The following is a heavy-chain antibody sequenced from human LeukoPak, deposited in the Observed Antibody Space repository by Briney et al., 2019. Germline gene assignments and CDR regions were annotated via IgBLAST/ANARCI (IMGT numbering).Heavy chain of an antibody. J-gene: IGHJ3*02. CDR2: IKSKTDGGTT. Sequence: RGSLRISRGAPGFTFCNAWMSWGRQAPGEGLEWGGRIKSKTDGGTTDYAAPVKGRFTISRDDSKNTLYLQMNSLKTEDTAVYYCVVITRGDAFDIWGQGAMVTVSS. D-gene: IGHD3-22*01. CDR3: VVITRGDAFDI. V-gene: IGHV3-15*01. CDR1: GFTFCNAW.